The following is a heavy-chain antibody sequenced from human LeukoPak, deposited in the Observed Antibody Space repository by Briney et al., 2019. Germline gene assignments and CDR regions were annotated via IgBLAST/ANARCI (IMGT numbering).Heavy chain of an antibody. CDR1: GDSITYFY. J-gene: IGHJ4*02. Sequence: PSETLSLTCSVSGDSITYFYWSWIRQAAGKGLEWIGRFSSSGSTDYNASLKSRVTMSVDTSKNQFSLKLSSVTAADTAVYYCARDNDSRDPPHFDYWGQGTLVTVSS. V-gene: IGHV4-4*07. D-gene: IGHD3-16*01. CDR3: ARDNDSRDPPHFDY. CDR2: FSSSGST.